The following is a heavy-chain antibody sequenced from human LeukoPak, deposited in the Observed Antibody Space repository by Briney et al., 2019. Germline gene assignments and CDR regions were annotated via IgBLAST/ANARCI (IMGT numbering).Heavy chain of an antibody. J-gene: IGHJ3*02. CDR1: GGSISSGDYY. Sequence: SQTLSLTCTVSGGSISSGDYYWSWIRQPPGKGLEWIGYIYYSGSTHYNPSLKSRVNISLNTSKNQFSLKLSSVTAADTAVYYCARGARYCSTTSCYTRAFDIWGPGTMVTVSS. CDR2: IYYSGST. CDR3: ARGARYCSTTSCYTRAFDI. V-gene: IGHV4-30-4*08. D-gene: IGHD2-2*02.